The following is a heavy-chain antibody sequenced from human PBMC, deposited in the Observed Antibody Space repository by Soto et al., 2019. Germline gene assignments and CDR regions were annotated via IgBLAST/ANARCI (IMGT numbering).Heavy chain of an antibody. CDR2: ISYDGSIT. CDR3: ARDPESRRGPTYGSGY. D-gene: IGHD3-10*01. Sequence: QVQLVESGGGVVQPGRSLRLSCAASGLTFINYNMHWVRQAPGKGLEWVAVISYDGSITKYADSVKGRFTISRDNSQNRLFLQMNGLGAEDTAMYYCARDPESRRGPTYGSGYWGQGSLVIVSS. CDR1: GLTFINYN. J-gene: IGHJ4*01. V-gene: IGHV3-30*04.